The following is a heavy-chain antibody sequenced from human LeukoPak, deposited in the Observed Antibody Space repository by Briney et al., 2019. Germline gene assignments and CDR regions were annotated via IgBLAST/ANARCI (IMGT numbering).Heavy chain of an antibody. V-gene: IGHV4-34*01. CDR3: ARDNSSSSTTIDY. CDR2: INHSGST. D-gene: IGHD6-6*01. Sequence: SETLSLTCAVYGGSFSGYYWSWIRQPPGKGLEWIGEINHSGSTNYNPSLKSRVTISVDTSKNQFSLKLSSVTAADTAVYYCARDNSSSSTTIDYWGQGTLVTVSS. CDR1: GGSFSGYY. J-gene: IGHJ4*02.